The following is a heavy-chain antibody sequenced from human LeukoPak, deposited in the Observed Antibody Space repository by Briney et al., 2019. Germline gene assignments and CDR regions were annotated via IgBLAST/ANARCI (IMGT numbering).Heavy chain of an antibody. J-gene: IGHJ4*02. Sequence: TGGSLRLSCAASGFTFSSNAMTWVRQAPGKGLECVSAITAGGDTPYYADSVRGRFTISRDNSRNTLYLQLNNLGAEDTAIYYCAKAYGTNGYYQLPIDFWGQGTLVTVSS. CDR2: ITAGGDTP. D-gene: IGHD3-22*01. CDR3: AKAYGTNGYYQLPIDF. CDR1: GFTFSSNA. V-gene: IGHV3-23*01.